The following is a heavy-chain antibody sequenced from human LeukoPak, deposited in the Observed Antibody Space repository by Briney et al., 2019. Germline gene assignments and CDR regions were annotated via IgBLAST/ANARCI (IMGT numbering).Heavy chain of an antibody. CDR3: ARSNALQLGSFDY. V-gene: IGHV1-2*02. CDR2: IDPASGGT. D-gene: IGHD1-1*01. Sequence: RASVKVSCKASGYTFTGYYIHWVRQAPGQDLEWMGWIDPASGGTKYAENFQSRVTLTRDTSISTAYLELPSLTSDDTAVYSCARSNALQLGSFDYWGQGTLVTVSS. J-gene: IGHJ4*02. CDR1: GYTFTGYY.